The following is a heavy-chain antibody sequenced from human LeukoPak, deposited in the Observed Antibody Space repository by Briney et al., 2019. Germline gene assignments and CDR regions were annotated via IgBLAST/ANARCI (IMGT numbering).Heavy chain of an antibody. CDR1: GGTFSSYA. J-gene: IGHJ6*02. CDR2: IIPILGIA. V-gene: IGHV1-69*04. Sequence: ASVKVSCKASGGTFSSYAISWVRQAPGQGLEWMGRIIPILGIANYAQKFQGRVTITADKSTSTAYMELSSLRSEDTAVYYCARVGIVVVPAAYYYYGMDVWGQGTTVTVSS. CDR3: ARVGIVVVPAAYYYYGMDV. D-gene: IGHD2-2*01.